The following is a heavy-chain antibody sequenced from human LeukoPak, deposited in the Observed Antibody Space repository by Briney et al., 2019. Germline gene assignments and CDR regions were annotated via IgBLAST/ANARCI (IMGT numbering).Heavy chain of an antibody. Sequence: ASVKVSCKASGYTFTSYYMHWVRQAPGQGLEWMGIINPSGGSTSYAQKFQGRVTMTRDMSTSTVYMELSSLRSEDTAVYYCARVRRFSGSYYYYFDYWGRGTLVTVSS. J-gene: IGHJ4*02. D-gene: IGHD1-26*01. CDR3: ARVRRFSGSYYYYFDY. CDR2: INPSGGST. V-gene: IGHV1-46*01. CDR1: GYTFTSYY.